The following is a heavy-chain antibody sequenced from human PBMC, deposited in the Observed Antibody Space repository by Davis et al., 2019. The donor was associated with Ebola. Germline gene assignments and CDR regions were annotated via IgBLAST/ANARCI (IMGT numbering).Heavy chain of an antibody. CDR3: ARQDVDSSGWYLDYFDY. CDR1: GFTFSSYS. CDR2: ISSSSSYI. V-gene: IGHV3-21*01. J-gene: IGHJ4*02. D-gene: IGHD6-19*01. Sequence: PGGSLRLSCAASGFTFSSYSMNWVRQAPGKGLEWVSSISSSSSYIYYADSVKGRFTISRDNAKNSLYLQMNSLRAEDTAVYYCARQDVDSSGWYLDYFDYWGQGTLVTVSS.